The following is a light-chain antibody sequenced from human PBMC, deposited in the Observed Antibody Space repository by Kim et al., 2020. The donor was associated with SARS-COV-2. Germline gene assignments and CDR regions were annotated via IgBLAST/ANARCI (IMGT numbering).Light chain of an antibody. Sequence: VCPGESATLSCRASHSVSSNLAWYKQKPGQAPRLLIYGASTRATGIPARFSGSGSGTEFTLTISSLQSEDFAVYYCQQYDNRPRTFGKGTKVDIK. J-gene: IGKJ1*01. V-gene: IGKV3-15*01. CDR1: HSVSSN. CDR2: GAS. CDR3: QQYDNRPRT.